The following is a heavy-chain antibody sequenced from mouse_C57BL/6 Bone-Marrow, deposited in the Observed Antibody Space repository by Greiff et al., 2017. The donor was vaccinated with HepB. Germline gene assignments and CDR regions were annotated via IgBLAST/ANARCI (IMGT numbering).Heavy chain of an antibody. V-gene: IGHV2-5*01. J-gene: IGHJ4*01. CDR1: GFSLTSYG. Sequence: QVQLQQSGPGLVQPSPSLSITCTVSGFSLTSYGVHWVRQSPGKGLEWLGVIWRGGSTDYYAAFMARLSITKDNSKSQVFFKMHSLQADDTAIYYCAKGNYDYGGAMDYWGQGTSVTVSS. D-gene: IGHD2-4*01. CDR2: IWRGGST. CDR3: AKGNYDYGGAMDY.